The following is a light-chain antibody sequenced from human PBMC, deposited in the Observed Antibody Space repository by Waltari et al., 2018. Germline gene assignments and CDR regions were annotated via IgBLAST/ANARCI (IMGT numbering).Light chain of an antibody. CDR1: QSISNF. V-gene: IGKV1-39*01. CDR2: AAS. Sequence: DIQMTQSPSSLSASVGDRVTITCRTSQSISNFLNRYQQKSGKAPKLLISAASSLQSGVSSRFSGSGSGTEFTLTINNLQPEDFATYYCQQSLNTPPTFGQGSRLDIK. CDR3: QQSLNTPPT. J-gene: IGKJ5*01.